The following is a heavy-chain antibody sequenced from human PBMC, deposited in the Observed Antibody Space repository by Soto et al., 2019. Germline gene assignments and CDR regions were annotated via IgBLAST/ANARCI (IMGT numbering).Heavy chain of an antibody. J-gene: IGHJ4*02. CDR1: GFTFSSYG. CDR3: AKDWEGSSWYPYFDY. Sequence: GGSLRLSCAASGFTFSSYGMHWVGQAPGKGLEWVAVISYDGSNKYYADSVKGRFTISRDNSKNTLYLQMNSLRAEDTAVYYCAKDWEGSSWYPYFDYWGQGTLVTVSS. V-gene: IGHV3-30*18. CDR2: ISYDGSNK. D-gene: IGHD6-13*01.